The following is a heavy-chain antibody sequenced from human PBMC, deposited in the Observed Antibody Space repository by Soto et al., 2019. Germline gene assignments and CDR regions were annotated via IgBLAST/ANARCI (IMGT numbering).Heavy chain of an antibody. Sequence: ESGGGLIQPGGSLRLSCAASGFTVSNNYMSWVRQAPGKGLEWVSFIYISGTTYYADSVKGRFTISRDNSKNTLYLQMSSLRLEDTAVYYCARQYCSGGSCYYGYDIWGQGTLVTVSS. CDR3: ARQYCSGGSCYYGYDI. V-gene: IGHV3-53*01. CDR2: IYISGTT. CDR1: GFTVSNNY. J-gene: IGHJ4*02. D-gene: IGHD2-15*01.